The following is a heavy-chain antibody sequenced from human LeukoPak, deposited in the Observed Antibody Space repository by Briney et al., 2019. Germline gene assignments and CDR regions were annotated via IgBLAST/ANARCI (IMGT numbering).Heavy chain of an antibody. CDR3: ARGGSSGWYDNFDY. CDR1: GGSISSSSYH. V-gene: IGHV4-39*01. J-gene: IGHJ4*02. CDR2: IYYSGSA. Sequence: SETLSLTCSVSGGSISSSSYHWGWIRQSPGKGLEWIGTIYYSGSAYYNPSLKSRLTISVDTSKNQFSLKLSSVTAADTAVYYCARGGSSGWYDNFDYWGQGTLVTVSS. D-gene: IGHD6-19*01.